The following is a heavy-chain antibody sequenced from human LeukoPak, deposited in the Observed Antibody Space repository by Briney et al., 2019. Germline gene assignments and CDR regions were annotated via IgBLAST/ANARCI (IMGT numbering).Heavy chain of an antibody. Sequence: ASVKVSCKVSGYTLIELSMHWVRQAPGKGLEWMGGFDPEDGETIYAQKFQGRVTMTEDTSTDTAYMELSSLRSEDTAVYYCATALHPYNWNSFDYWGQGTLVTVSS. CDR3: ATALHPYNWNSFDY. J-gene: IGHJ4*02. CDR1: GYTLIELS. D-gene: IGHD1-20*01. CDR2: FDPEDGET. V-gene: IGHV1-24*01.